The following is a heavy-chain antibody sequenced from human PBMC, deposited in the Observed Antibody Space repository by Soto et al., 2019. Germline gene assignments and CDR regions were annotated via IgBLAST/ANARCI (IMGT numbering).Heavy chain of an antibody. D-gene: IGHD4-4*01. J-gene: IGHJ4*02. CDR3: AKDSNKYSSSLRGRYFDY. CDR2: ISGGGSNT. V-gene: IGHV3-23*01. CDR1: GFPFSSYV. Sequence: GGALRLSCAASGFPFSSYVMSWVRQAPGKGLEWVSGISGGGSNTFYADYVKGRFTISRDNSKNTLLLQMNSLGAEDTAVYYCAKDSNKYSSSLRGRYFDYWGQGIGVTVSS.